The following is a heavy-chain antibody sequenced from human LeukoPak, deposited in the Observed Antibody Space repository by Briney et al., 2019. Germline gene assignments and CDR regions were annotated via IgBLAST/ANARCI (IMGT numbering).Heavy chain of an antibody. CDR2: ISSSGSTI. D-gene: IGHD3-10*01. Sequence: PGGSLRLSCAASGFTFSSYEMNWVRQAPGKGLEWVSYISSSGSTIYYADSVKGRFTISRDNAKNSLYLQMNSLRAEDTAVYYCARESLLWFGEFLDYWGQGTLVTVSS. CDR3: ARESLLWFGEFLDY. J-gene: IGHJ4*02. V-gene: IGHV3-48*03. CDR1: GFTFSSYE.